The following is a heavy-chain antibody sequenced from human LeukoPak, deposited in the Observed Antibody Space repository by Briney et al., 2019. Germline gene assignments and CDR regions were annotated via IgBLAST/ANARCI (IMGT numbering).Heavy chain of an antibody. Sequence: PGGSLRLSCAASGFTFSSYAMHWVRQAPGKGLEWVAVILYDGSNKYYADSVKGRFAISRDNSKNTLYLQMNSLRAEDTAVYYCARDKSSSWYINWFDPWGQGTLVTVSS. CDR1: GFTFSSYA. J-gene: IGHJ5*02. D-gene: IGHD6-13*01. CDR3: ARDKSSSWYINWFDP. CDR2: ILYDGSNK. V-gene: IGHV3-30*09.